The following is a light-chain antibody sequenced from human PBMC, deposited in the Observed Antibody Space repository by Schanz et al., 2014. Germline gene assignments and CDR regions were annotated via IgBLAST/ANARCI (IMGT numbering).Light chain of an antibody. CDR1: SSDVGSYYL. J-gene: IGLJ3*02. CDR2: EVT. Sequence: QSVLTQPASVSGSPGQSITISCTGTSSDVGSYYLVSWYQQRPGKAPKLLIYEVTKRPSGVSNRFSGSKSGNMASLTISGLQAEDGADYYCCSYAGSSTLVFGGGTQLTVL. CDR3: CSYAGSSTLV. V-gene: IGLV2-23*02.